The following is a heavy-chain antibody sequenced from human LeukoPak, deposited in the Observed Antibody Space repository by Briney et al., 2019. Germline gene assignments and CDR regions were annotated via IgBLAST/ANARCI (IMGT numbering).Heavy chain of an antibody. J-gene: IGHJ4*02. CDR2: INPNSGGT. V-gene: IGHV1-2*02. CDR1: GYTFTDYH. Sequence: ASVKDSCKASGYTFTDYHMHWVRPAPGQGREWMGWINPNSGGTNYAQKFLGRVTMTRDTSISTAYMELSRLRSDDTAVYYCARGSVRTTVTTGGDYWGQGTLVTVSS. CDR3: ARGSVRTTVTTGGDY. D-gene: IGHD4-11*01.